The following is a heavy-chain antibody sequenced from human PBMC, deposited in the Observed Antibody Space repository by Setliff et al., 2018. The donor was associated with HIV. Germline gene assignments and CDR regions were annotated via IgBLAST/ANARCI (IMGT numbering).Heavy chain of an antibody. CDR3: ARNFGLSPSGKYYYYYGTDI. CDR1: GYTFTGHY. Sequence: ASVKVSCKASGYTFTGHYLHWVQQAPGQGLEWLGWVNPNSGDAIYAQNFQGRVTMTRDTSINAAYMELRGLRSDDTAVYYCARNFGLSPSGKYYYYYGTDIWGQGTTVTVSS. D-gene: IGHD3-10*01. V-gene: IGHV1-2*02. CDR2: VNPNSGDA. J-gene: IGHJ6*02.